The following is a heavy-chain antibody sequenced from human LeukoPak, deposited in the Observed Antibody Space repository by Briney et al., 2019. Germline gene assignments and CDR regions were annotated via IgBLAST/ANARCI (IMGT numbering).Heavy chain of an antibody. J-gene: IGHJ4*02. V-gene: IGHV3-30*18. CDR3: AKGGYYYDSSGFDY. CDR1: GFTFSSYG. Sequence: GGPLRLSCAASGFTFSSYGMHWVRQAPGKGLEWVAVISYDGSNKYYADPVKGRFTISRDNSKNTLYLQMNSLRAEDTAVYYCAKGGYYYDSSGFDYWGQGTLVTVSS. CDR2: ISYDGSNK. D-gene: IGHD3-22*01.